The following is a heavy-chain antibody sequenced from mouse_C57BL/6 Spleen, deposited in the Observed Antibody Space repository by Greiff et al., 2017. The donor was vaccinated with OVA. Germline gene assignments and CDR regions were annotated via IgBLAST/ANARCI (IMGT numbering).Heavy chain of an antibody. Sequence: VQLQQSGAELVRPGASVKLSCTASGFNIKDDYMHWVKQRPEQGLEWIGWIDPENGDTEYASKFQGKATITADTSSNTAYLQLSSLTSEDTAVYYCTRPTVRGYFDYWGQGTTLTVSS. J-gene: IGHJ2*01. V-gene: IGHV14-4*01. D-gene: IGHD1-1*01. CDR2: IDPENGDT. CDR3: TRPTVRGYFDY. CDR1: GFNIKDDY.